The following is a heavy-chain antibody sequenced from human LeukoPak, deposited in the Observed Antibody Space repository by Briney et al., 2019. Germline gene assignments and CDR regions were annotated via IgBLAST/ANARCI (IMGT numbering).Heavy chain of an antibody. Sequence: GGSLRLSCAASGFTFSTFSMHWVRQAPGKGLEWVAVILYDGSTQYYADSVRGRFTASRDNSEDTLYLQMNSLRVEDTAVYYCARVDCRSTSCSPFDYWGQGALVTVSS. D-gene: IGHD2-2*01. CDR3: ARVDCRSTSCSPFDY. CDR2: ILYDGSTQ. J-gene: IGHJ4*02. V-gene: IGHV3-30*04. CDR1: GFTFSTFS.